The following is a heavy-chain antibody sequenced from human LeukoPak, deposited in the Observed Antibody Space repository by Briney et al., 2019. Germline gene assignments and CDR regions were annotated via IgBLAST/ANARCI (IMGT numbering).Heavy chain of an antibody. J-gene: IGHJ5*02. CDR1: GGSISSHY. D-gene: IGHD6-13*01. CDR3: ARLPRGPYSSRENWFDP. V-gene: IGHV4-34*01. Sequence: SETLSLTCTVSGGSISSHYWSWIRQPPGKGLEWIGEINHSGSTNYNPSLKSRVTISVDTSKNQFSLRLSSVTAADTAVYYCARLPRGPYSSRENWFDPWGQGTLVTVSS. CDR2: INHSGST.